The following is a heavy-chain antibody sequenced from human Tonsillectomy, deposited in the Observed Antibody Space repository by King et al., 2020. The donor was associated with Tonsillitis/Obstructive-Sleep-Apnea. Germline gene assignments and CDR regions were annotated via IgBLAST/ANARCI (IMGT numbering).Heavy chain of an antibody. V-gene: IGHV3-11*05. CDR3: AGDFRGYCSSTSCYMAEYFQH. J-gene: IGHJ1*01. D-gene: IGHD2-2*02. CDR2: ISSSSSYT. CDR1: GFTFSDYY. Sequence: HVQLVESGGGLVKPGGSLRLSCAAYGFTFSDYYMSWIRQAPGKGLEWVSYISSSSSYTNYADSVKGRFTISRDNAKNSLYLQMNSLRAEDTAVYYCAGDFRGYCSSTSCYMAEYFQHWGQGTLVTVSS.